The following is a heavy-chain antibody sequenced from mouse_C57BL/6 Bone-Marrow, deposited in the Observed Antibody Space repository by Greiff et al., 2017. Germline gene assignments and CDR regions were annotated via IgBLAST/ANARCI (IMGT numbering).Heavy chain of an antibody. J-gene: IGHJ1*03. Sequence: QVQLQQPGAELVKPGASVKMSCKASGYTFTSYWITWVQQRPGQGLEWIGDIYPGSGSTNYNEKFKSKATLTVDKSSSTAYMHLSSLTSEDSAVYFCARPYYSNYLYFDVWDTGTTITVTS. CDR1: GYTFTSYW. V-gene: IGHV1-55*01. CDR3: ARPYYSNYLYFDV. CDR2: IYPGSGST. D-gene: IGHD2-5*01.